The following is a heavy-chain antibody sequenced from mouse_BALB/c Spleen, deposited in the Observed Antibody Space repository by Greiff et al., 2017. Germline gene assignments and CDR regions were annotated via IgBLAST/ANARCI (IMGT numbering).Heavy chain of an antibody. D-gene: IGHD1-1*01. V-gene: IGHV1-54*01. CDR1: GYAFTNYL. CDR3: ARGTTEGAMDY. J-gene: IGHJ4*01. CDR2: INPGSGGT. Sequence: QVQLKESGAELVRPGTSVKVSCKASGYAFTNYLIEWVKQRPGQGLEWIGVINPGSGGTKYNEKFKGKATLTADKSSSTAYMQLSSLTSDDSAVYFCARGTTEGAMDYWGQGTSVTVSS.